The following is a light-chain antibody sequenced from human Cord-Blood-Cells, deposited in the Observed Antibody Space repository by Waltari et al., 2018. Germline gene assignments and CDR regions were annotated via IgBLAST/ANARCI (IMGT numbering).Light chain of an antibody. Sequence: QSALTQPASVSGSPGQSITISCTGTSSDVGSYNLVSWYQQHPGKAPKLMIYEGSKRRSGVSNRFSGSKSGNTASLTISGLQAEDEADYYCSSYTSSSTWVFGGGTKLTVL. CDR1: SSDVGSYNL. V-gene: IGLV2-14*02. CDR2: EGS. CDR3: SSYTSSSTWV. J-gene: IGLJ3*02.